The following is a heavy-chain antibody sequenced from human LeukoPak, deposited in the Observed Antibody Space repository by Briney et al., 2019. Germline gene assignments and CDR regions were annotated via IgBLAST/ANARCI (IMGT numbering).Heavy chain of an antibody. J-gene: IGHJ4*02. Sequence: HPGRSLRLSCAASGFTFSSYAMHWVRQAPGKGLEWVAVISYDGSNKYYADSVKGRFTISRDNSKNTLYLQMNSLRAEDTAVYYCARDPRPKYCSSTSCYTSGYFDYWGQGTLVTVSS. CDR2: ISYDGSNK. CDR1: GFTFSSYA. D-gene: IGHD2-2*02. CDR3: ARDPRPKYCSSTSCYTSGYFDY. V-gene: IGHV3-30*01.